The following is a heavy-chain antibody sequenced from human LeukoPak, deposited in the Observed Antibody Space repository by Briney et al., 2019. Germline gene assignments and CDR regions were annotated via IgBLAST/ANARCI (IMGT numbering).Heavy chain of an antibody. Sequence: SETLSLTCTVSGGSINSNSFYWAWVRQPPGKGLEWIGSIYFGGNTYYNPSLESRVTMSVDTSKNQFSLKLSSVTAADTAVYYCARTSSSWYGMGSFDYWGQGTLVTVSS. CDR2: IYFGGNT. CDR1: GGSINSNSFY. D-gene: IGHD6-13*01. CDR3: ARTSSSWYGMGSFDY. J-gene: IGHJ4*02. V-gene: IGHV4-39*07.